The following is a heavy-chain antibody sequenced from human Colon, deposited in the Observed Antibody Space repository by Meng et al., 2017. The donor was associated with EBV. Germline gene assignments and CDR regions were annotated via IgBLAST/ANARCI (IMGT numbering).Heavy chain of an antibody. D-gene: IGHD1-1*01. CDR3: ARDDRWNDSSFDL. J-gene: IGHJ4*02. Sequence: QVQLVQAGAEVKKPWASVKGSCRASGYTVSNYGISWVRQAPGQGLEWMGWISAYNGNTNYVQKLQGRVTMTTDTSTSTAYMELRRLRSDDTAVYYCARDDRWNDSSFDLWGQGTLVTVSS. CDR1: GYTVSNYG. CDR2: ISAYNGNT. V-gene: IGHV1-18*01.